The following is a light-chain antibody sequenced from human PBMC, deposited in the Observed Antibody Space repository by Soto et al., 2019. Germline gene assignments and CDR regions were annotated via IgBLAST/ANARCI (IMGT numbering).Light chain of an antibody. CDR3: QQYDNWLWT. V-gene: IGKV3-15*01. J-gene: IGKJ1*01. CDR1: QSVSST. CDR2: GAS. Sequence: EIVLTQSPATLSVSPGERATLSCRASQSVSSTLAWYQQKLGQAPRLLIYGASTRATGIPARFSGSGSGTEFTLTISSLQSEDFAVYYCQQYDNWLWTFGQGTKVEIK.